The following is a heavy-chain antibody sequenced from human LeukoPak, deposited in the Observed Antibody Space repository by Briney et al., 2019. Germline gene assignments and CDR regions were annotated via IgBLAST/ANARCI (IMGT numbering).Heavy chain of an antibody. J-gene: IGHJ4*02. Sequence: ASVKVSCKASGYTFTSYDINWVRQATGQGLEWMGWINPNSGGTNYAQKFQGRVTMTRDTSISTAYMELSRLRSDDTAVYYCARVGSYYDYWGQGTLVTVSS. D-gene: IGHD1-26*01. CDR2: INPNSGGT. V-gene: IGHV1-2*02. CDR1: GYTFTSYD. CDR3: ARVGSYYDY.